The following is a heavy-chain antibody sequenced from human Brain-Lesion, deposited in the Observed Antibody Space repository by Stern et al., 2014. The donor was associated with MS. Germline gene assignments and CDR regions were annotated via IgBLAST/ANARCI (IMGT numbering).Heavy chain of an antibody. J-gene: IGHJ4*02. Sequence: VQLVESGGGSVQPGGSLRLACAASGFTFSAHYMDWVRQSPRKGMEWVGRLRNRSNSYTTEYAASVKGRFTIWRDDSQNSMYLHMNSLKTEDTAVYYCIRPLVGSTRGFEYWGQGTLVTVSS. D-gene: IGHD2-8*02. CDR3: IRPLVGSTRGFEY. V-gene: IGHV3-72*01. CDR2: LRNRSNSYTT. CDR1: GFTFSAHY.